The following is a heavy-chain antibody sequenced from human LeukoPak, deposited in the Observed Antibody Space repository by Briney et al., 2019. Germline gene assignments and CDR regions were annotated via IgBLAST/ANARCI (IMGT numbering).Heavy chain of an antibody. CDR3: ARAMDYYFDY. J-gene: IGHJ4*02. CDR2: IYSGGST. Sequence: SGGSLRLSCAASGLTVSSNYMSWVRQAPGKGLEWVSVIYSGGSTYYADSVKGRFTISRDNSKNTLYLQMNSLRAEDTAVYYCARAMDYYFDYWGQGTLVTVSS. D-gene: IGHD5-18*01. CDR1: GLTVSSNY. V-gene: IGHV3-53*01.